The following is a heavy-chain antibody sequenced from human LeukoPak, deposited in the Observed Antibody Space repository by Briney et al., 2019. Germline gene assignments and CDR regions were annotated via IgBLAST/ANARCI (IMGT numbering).Heavy chain of an antibody. CDR3: ARDKGSYDSDF. V-gene: IGHV3-23*01. CDR1: GFTFSSYA. D-gene: IGHD5-18*01. CDR2: FSGTGGST. J-gene: IGHJ4*02. Sequence: GGSLRLSCAASGFTFSSYAMSWVRQAPGKGLEWVSAFSGTGGSTYYADSVKGRFTISRDNAKNSLYLQMNSLRAEDTAVYYCARDKGSYDSDFWGQGTLVTVSS.